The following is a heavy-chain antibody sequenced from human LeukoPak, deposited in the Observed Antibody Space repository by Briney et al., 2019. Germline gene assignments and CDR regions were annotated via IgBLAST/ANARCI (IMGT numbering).Heavy chain of an antibody. D-gene: IGHD1-26*01. CDR3: ARDPHGGSYSHWFDP. CDR2: ISYDGSNK. CDR1: GFTFSSYA. J-gene: IGHJ5*02. Sequence: GGSLRLSCAASGFTFSSYAMHWVRQAPGKGLEWVAVISYDGSNKYYADSVKGRFTISRDNSKNTLYLQMNSLRAEDTAVYYCARDPHGGSYSHWFDPWGQGTLVTVSS. V-gene: IGHV3-30-3*01.